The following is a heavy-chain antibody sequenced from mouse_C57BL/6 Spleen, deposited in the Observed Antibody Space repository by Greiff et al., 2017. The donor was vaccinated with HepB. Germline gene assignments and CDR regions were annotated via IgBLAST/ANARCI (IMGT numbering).Heavy chain of an antibody. CDR2: IDPSDSET. D-gene: IGHD1-1*01. CDR3: AREGSSYFDY. Sequence: QVQLKQPGAELVRPGSSVKLSCKASGYTFTSYWMHWVKQRPIQGLEWIGNIDPSDSETHYNQKFKDKATLTVDKSSSTAYMQLSSLTSEDSAVYYCAREGSSYFDYWGQGTTLTVSS. V-gene: IGHV1-52*01. CDR1: GYTFTSYW. J-gene: IGHJ2*01.